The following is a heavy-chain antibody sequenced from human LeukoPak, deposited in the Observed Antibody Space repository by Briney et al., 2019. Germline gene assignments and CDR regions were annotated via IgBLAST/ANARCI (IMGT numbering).Heavy chain of an antibody. CDR2: IRYDGSNK. Sequence: GGSLRLSCAASGFTFSSYGMHWVRQAPGKGLEWVAFIRYDGSNKYYADSVKGRFTISRDNSKNTLYLQMNSLRAEDTAVYYCATAARYYYYMDVWGKGTTVTVSS. CDR1: GFTFSSYG. J-gene: IGHJ6*03. CDR3: ATAARYYYYMDV. V-gene: IGHV3-30*02.